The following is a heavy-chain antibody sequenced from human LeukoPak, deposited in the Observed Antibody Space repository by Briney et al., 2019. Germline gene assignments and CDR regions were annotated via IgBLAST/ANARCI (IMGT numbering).Heavy chain of an antibody. CDR3: AKSASPVYYYYYMDV. CDR1: GGTFSSYT. J-gene: IGHJ6*03. CDR2: IIPILGIA. V-gene: IGHV1-69*02. Sequence: SVKVSXKASGGTFSSYTISWVRQAPGQGLEWMGRIIPILGIANYAQKFHGRVTITADKSTSTVYMELSSLRSEDTAVYYCAKSASPVYYYYYMDVWGKGTTVTVSS. D-gene: IGHD2-15*01.